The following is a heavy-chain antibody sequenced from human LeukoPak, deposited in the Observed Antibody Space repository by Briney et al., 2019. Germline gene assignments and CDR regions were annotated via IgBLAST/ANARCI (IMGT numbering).Heavy chain of an antibody. J-gene: IGHJ4*02. CDR1: GYTFTGYY. CDR3: ARVHRKYDSSGSLSSD. CDR2: INPNSGDT. D-gene: IGHD3-22*01. V-gene: IGHV1-2*02. Sequence: ASVKLSCKASGYTFTGYYMHWVLQAPGQGLEWMGWINPNSGDTNYPQRFQGRVTLTRDTSINTAYMELSGLRSDDTAVYYCARVHRKYDSSGSLSSDWGQGTLVTVSS.